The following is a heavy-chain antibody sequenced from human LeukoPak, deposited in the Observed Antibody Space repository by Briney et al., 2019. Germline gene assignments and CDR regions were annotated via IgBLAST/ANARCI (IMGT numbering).Heavy chain of an antibody. CDR3: ARIYRSAYWYFDL. CDR2: IYYSGST. CDR1: GGSISSYY. V-gene: IGHV4-59*12. D-gene: IGHD2-2*02. J-gene: IGHJ2*01. Sequence: SETLSLTCTVSGGSISSYYWSWIRQPPGKGLEWIGYIYYSGSTYYNPSLKSRVTISVDTSKNQFSLKLSSVTAADTAVYYCARIYRSAYWYFDLWGRGTLVTVSS.